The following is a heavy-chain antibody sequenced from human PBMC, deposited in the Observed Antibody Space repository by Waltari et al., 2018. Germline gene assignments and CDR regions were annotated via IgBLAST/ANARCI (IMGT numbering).Heavy chain of an antibody. D-gene: IGHD6-6*01. CDR3: ARGGEQLVGSWFDP. CDR2: INPNSGNT. Sequence: QVQLVQSGAEVKKPGASVKVSCKASGYTFTGYYMHWVRQAPGQGLEWMGRINPNSGNTGYAQKFQGRVTMTRNTSISTAYVELSSLRSEDTAVYYCARGGEQLVGSWFDPWGQGTLVTVSS. J-gene: IGHJ5*02. V-gene: IGHV1-8*02. CDR1: GYTFTGYY.